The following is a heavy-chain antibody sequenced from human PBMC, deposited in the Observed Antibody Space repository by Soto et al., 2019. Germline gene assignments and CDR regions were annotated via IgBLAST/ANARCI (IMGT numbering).Heavy chain of an antibody. J-gene: IGHJ6*02. V-gene: IGHV3-30*18. Sequence: GWSQRLSCAASGFTFSSYGMHWVRQAPGKGLEWVAVISYDGSNKYYADSVKGRFTISRDNSKNTLYLQMNSLRAEDTAVYYCAKGGSSSWYTVSTPNYGMDVWGQGTTVTVSS. CDR3: AKGGSSSWYTVSTPNYGMDV. CDR2: ISYDGSNK. CDR1: GFTFSSYG. D-gene: IGHD6-13*01.